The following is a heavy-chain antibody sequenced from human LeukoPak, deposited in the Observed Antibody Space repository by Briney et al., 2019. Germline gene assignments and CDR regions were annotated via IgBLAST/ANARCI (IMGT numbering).Heavy chain of an antibody. V-gene: IGHV6-1*01. Sequence: SQTLSLTCAISGDSVSINSAACNWIRQSPSRGLEWLGRTYYRSNWYNDYSVSVKSRITINPDTSKNQFSLQPNSVTPEDTAVYYCTNGGRRFDSWGQGPLVTVSS. CDR1: GDSVSINSAA. J-gene: IGHJ4*02. CDR2: TYYRSNWYN. CDR3: TNGGRRFDS.